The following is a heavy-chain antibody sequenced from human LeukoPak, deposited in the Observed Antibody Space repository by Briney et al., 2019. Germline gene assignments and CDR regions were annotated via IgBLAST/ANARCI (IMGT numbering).Heavy chain of an antibody. D-gene: IGHD4-17*01. CDR3: AKDLLQGDYTRGGAFDI. V-gene: IGHV3-23*01. J-gene: IGHJ3*02. Sequence: KSGGSLRLSCAASGFTFSSYAMSWVRQAPGKGLEWVSAISGSGGSTYYADSVKGRFTISRDNSKNTLYLQMNSLRAEDTAVYYCAKDLLQGDYTRGGAFDIWGQGTMVTVSS. CDR1: GFTFSSYA. CDR2: ISGSGGST.